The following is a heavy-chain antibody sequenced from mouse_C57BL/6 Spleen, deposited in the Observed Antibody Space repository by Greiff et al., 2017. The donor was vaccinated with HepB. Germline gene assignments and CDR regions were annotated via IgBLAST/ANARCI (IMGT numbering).Heavy chain of an antibody. J-gene: IGHJ2*01. CDR2: IYIGNGYT. CDR1: GYTFTSYG. V-gene: IGHV1-58*01. Sequence: EVKLQESGAELVRPGSSVKMSCKTSGYTFTSYGINWVKQRPGQGLEWIGYIYIGNGYTEYNEKFKGKATLTSDTSSSTAYMQLSSLTSEDSAIYFCARWNPITGPYYFDYWGQGTTLTVSS. D-gene: IGHD4-1*01. CDR3: ARWNPITGPYYFDY.